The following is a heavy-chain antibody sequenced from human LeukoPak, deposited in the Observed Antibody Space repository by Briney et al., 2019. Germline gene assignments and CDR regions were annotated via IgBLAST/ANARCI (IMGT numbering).Heavy chain of an antibody. CDR2: ISGSGGST. D-gene: IGHD5-12*01. CDR1: GFTFSSYA. J-gene: IGHJ4*02. CDR3: AKSRGGYSGYDLDY. Sequence: GGSLRLSCAASGFTFSSYAMSWVRQAPGKGLEWVSAISGSGGSTYYADSVKGRFTISRDNSKNTLYLQMNSLRAEDTAVYYCAKSRGGYSGYDLDYWGQGTLATVSS. V-gene: IGHV3-23*01.